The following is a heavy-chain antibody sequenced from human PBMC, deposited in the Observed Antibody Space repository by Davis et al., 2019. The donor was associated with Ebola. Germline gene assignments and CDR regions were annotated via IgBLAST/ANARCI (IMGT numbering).Heavy chain of an antibody. CDR3: AKEGVAAAADY. V-gene: IGHV1-46*01. CDR2: INPSGGST. D-gene: IGHD6-13*01. Sequence: ASVKVSCKASGYTFTSYYMHWVRQAPGQGLEWMGIINPSGGSTSYAQKFQGRVTMTRDTSTSTVYMELSSLRSEDTAMYYCAKEGVAAAADYWGQGTLVTVSP. CDR1: GYTFTSYY. J-gene: IGHJ4*02.